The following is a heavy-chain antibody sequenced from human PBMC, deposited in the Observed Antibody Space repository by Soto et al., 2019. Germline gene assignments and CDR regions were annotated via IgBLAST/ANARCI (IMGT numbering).Heavy chain of an antibody. J-gene: IGHJ2*01. V-gene: IGHV4-34*01. CDR1: GSSFSVFY. D-gene: IGHD2-15*01. CDR2: INHSGST. Sequence: PSETLSLTCAVYGSSFSVFYWSWIRQPPGKGLEWIGEINHSGSTNYNPSLKSRVTISADTSKNQFSLQLSSVTAADTAVYYCVSKLGSCTGGSCNWYFDLWGRGTLVTVSS. CDR3: VSKLGSCTGGSCNWYFDL.